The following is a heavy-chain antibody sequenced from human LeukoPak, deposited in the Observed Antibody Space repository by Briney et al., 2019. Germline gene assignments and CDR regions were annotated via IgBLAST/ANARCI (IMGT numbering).Heavy chain of an antibody. V-gene: IGHV5-51*01. CDR2: IYPGDSDT. Sequence: GESLKIPGKRSGYCLITKGLGWARQMPGKGLEWMGIIYPGDSDTRYSPSFQGQVTISADKSISTAYLQWSSLKASDTAMYYCARTGWGAGYGRLWFDPWGQGTLVTVSS. CDR3: ARTGWGAGYGRLWFDP. CDR1: GYCLITKG. D-gene: IGHD5-24*01. J-gene: IGHJ5*02.